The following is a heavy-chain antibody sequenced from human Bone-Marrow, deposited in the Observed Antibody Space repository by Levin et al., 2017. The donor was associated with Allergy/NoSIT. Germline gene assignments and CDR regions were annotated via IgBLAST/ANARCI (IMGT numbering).Heavy chain of an antibody. D-gene: IGHD5-18*01. J-gene: IGHJ2*01. Sequence: GESLKISCAASGFTFSRFTMIWVRQAPGKGLEWVSAISPGDTFYAHSANGRFTVSRDNSKNMTILQMDSLRAEDTAVYYCARDKGYGYGYWFFDFWGRGTPVTVSS. V-gene: IGHV3-23*01. CDR1: GFTFSRFT. CDR2: ISPGDT. CDR3: ARDKGYGYGYWFFDF.